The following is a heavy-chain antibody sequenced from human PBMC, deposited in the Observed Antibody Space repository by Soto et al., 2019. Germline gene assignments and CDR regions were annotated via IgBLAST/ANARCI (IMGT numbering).Heavy chain of an antibody. CDR2: IYYSGGT. V-gene: IGHV4-59*08. J-gene: IGHJ4*02. CDR1: GGSISSYY. Sequence: QVQLQESGPGLVKPSETLSLTCTVSGGSISSYYWSWIRQPPGKGLEWIGYIYYSGGTNYNPSLKSRVTISVATSKNQFSLKLCSVTAADTAVYYCARRYGDYFDFWGQGTLVTVSS. CDR3: ARRYGDYFDF. D-gene: IGHD4-17*01.